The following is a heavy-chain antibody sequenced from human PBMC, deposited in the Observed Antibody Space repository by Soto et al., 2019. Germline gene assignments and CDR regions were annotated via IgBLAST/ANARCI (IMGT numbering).Heavy chain of an antibody. CDR2: IKSKTDGGTT. CDR1: GFIFSQYS. Sequence: VGSLRLSCAASGFIFSQYSTNWVRQAPGKGLEWVGRIKSKTDGGTTDYAAPVKGRFTISRDGSKNTLYLQMNSLKTEDTAVYYCTTGIVVVIPSGMDVWGQGTTVTVSS. CDR3: TTGIVVVIPSGMDV. J-gene: IGHJ6*02. D-gene: IGHD3-22*01. V-gene: IGHV3-15*01.